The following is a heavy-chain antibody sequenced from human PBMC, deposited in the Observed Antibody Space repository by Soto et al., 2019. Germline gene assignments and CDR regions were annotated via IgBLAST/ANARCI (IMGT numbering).Heavy chain of an antibody. V-gene: IGHV1-18*04. D-gene: IGHD4-4*01. CDR1: GYTFTSYG. J-gene: IGHJ6*02. CDR3: ARLGVTTSVYYYTMDV. CDR2: ISAYNGNT. Sequence: ASVKVSCKASGYTFTSYGFTWVRQAPGQGLEWMGWISAYNGNTIYAQNLQGRLTMTRDTSTSTAYMELRSLRSDDTAVYYCARLGVTTSVYYYTMDVWGQGTTVTVSS.